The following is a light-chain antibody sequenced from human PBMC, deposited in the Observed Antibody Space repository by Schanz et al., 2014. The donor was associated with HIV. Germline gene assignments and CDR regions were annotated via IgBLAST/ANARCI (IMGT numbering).Light chain of an antibody. J-gene: IGLJ3*02. CDR3: ATWDDGLDAWV. CDR2: SNS. V-gene: IGLV1-44*01. Sequence: QSVLTQPPSASGTPGQRVTISCSGSSSNIGTNTVNWYQQLPGTAPKLLIYSNSQRPSGVPDRFSGSQSGTSASLAISGLQSEDEGDYYCATWDDGLDAWVFGGGTKVTVL. CDR1: SSNIGTNT.